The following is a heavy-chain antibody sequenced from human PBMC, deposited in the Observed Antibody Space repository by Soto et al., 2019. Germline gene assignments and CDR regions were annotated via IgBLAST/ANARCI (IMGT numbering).Heavy chain of an antibody. Sequence: SETLSLTCTVSVGSISGYYWSWIRQPPGKGLEWVGYIFYSGSTKYNPSLKIRVTISLDTSKNQFSLKLSSVTAADTAVYYCAREESGILDYWGQGTLVTVSS. CDR3: AREESGILDY. D-gene: IGHD6-25*01. CDR1: VGSISGYY. CDR2: IFYSGST. V-gene: IGHV4-59*01. J-gene: IGHJ4*02.